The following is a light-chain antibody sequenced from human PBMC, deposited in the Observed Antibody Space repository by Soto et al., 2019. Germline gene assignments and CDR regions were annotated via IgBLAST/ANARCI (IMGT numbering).Light chain of an antibody. CDR3: QQYSAYWK. CDR2: DAS. V-gene: IGKV1-5*02. Sequence: DIQMPQSTSSLSSSVGDRFTIICQTSQSVSTRLAWYQQKPGKAPKVLIYDASSWAGGVPSSFTGSGSGTEFTLTLNSLQPDDFATSYCQQYSAYWKYGQGTKV. CDR1: QSVSTR. J-gene: IGKJ1*01.